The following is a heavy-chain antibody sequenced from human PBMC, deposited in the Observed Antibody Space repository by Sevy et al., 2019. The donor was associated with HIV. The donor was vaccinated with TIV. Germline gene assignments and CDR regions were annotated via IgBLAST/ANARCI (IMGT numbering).Heavy chain of an antibody. CDR1: GFTFSNYV. D-gene: IGHD2-21*02. J-gene: IGHJ4*02. Sequence: GGFLRLSCAASGFTFSNYVMSWVRQAPGKGLEWVSVISGSGVNTYYADSVKGRFTISRDNSKNTLYLQMNSLRAEDTAIYYCAEGMTSIEEFDYWGQGTLVTVSS. CDR2: ISGSGVNT. CDR3: AEGMTSIEEFDY. V-gene: IGHV3-23*01.